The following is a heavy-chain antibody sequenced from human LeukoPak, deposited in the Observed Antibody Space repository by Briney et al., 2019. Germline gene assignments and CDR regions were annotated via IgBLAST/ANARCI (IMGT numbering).Heavy chain of an antibody. D-gene: IGHD6-13*01. V-gene: IGHV4-59*04. J-gene: IGHJ4*02. Sequence: SETLSLTCTVSGDSISPYYWSWIRQPPGKGLEWIGYSYYTGSTYYNPSLKSRITISVDTSKNQFSLKLTSVTAADTAVYYCASVYSLYDNWGQGILVIVSS. CDR3: ASVYSLYDN. CDR2: SYYTGST. CDR1: GDSISPYY.